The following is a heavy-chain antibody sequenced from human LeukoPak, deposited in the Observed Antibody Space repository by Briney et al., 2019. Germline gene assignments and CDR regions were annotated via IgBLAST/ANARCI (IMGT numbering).Heavy chain of an antibody. J-gene: IGHJ4*02. CDR3: TRERVWYSSSRYDY. CDR2: ISVSGDDT. Sequence: PGGSLRLSCAASGFTFSNYGMTWVRQAPGKGLEWVSHISVSGDDTYYADSVKGRFTISRDNSKDTLYLQMNSLRDEDTAVYYCTRERVWYSSSRYDYWGQGTGVTVSS. V-gene: IGHV3-23*01. D-gene: IGHD6-13*01. CDR1: GFTFSNYG.